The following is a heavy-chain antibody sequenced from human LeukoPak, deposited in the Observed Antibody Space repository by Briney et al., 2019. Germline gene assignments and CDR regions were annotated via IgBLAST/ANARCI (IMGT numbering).Heavy chain of an antibody. V-gene: IGHV3-7*01. CDR2: INQDGSVI. Sequence: GGSLRLSCAVSGVYWMSWVRQAPGKRLEWVANINQDGSVIYYVDSVKGRFTISRDNAKNSLYLQMNSLRAEDTGVYYCATSSGAPGNMWGQGTLVTVSS. CDR3: ATSSGAPGNM. D-gene: IGHD2-8*02. CDR1: GVYW. J-gene: IGHJ4*02.